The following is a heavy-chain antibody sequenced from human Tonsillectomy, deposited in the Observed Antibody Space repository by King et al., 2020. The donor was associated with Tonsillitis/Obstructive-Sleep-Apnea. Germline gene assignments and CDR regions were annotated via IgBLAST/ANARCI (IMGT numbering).Heavy chain of an antibody. CDR1: GFSLSNARMG. V-gene: IGHV2-26*01. D-gene: IGHD6-13*01. J-gene: IGHJ3*02. CDR3: ARLPAAGDAYDI. Sequence: TLKESGPVLVQPTETLTLTCTVSGFSLSNARMGVSWIRQPPGKALECLAHIFSNDVKSYSTSLKSRLTISKDTSKSQVVLTMTNMDPVDTATYYCARLPAAGDAYDIWGQGTMVTVSS. CDR2: IFSNDVK.